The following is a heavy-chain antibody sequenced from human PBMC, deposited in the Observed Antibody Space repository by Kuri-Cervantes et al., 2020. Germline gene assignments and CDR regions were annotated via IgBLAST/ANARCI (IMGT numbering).Heavy chain of an antibody. CDR1: GFTFDDYA. D-gene: IGHD6-19*01. CDR2: ISWNSGYI. V-gene: IGHV3-9*01. J-gene: IGHJ6*02. Sequence: SLKISCEASGFTFDDYAMHWVRQGPGKGLEWVSGISWNSGYIVYADSVKGRLTISRDNAKNSLYLQMNSLRAEDTAVYYCARSEIAVAPTDYYGMDVWGQGTTVTVSS. CDR3: ARSEIAVAPTDYYGMDV.